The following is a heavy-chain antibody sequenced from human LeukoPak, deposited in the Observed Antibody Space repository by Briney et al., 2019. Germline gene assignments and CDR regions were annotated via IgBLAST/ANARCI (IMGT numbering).Heavy chain of an antibody. D-gene: IGHD1-26*01. CDR3: ASYRVSHGMDV. V-gene: IGHV3-21*01. CDR1: GFTFSSYS. Sequence: PGGSLRLSCAASGFTFSSYSMNWVRQAPGKGLEWVSSISSSSTYIFYSDSVKGRFTISRDNARNSLYLQMISLRAEDTAIYYCASYRVSHGMDVWGQGTTVTVSS. CDR2: ISSSSTYI. J-gene: IGHJ6*02.